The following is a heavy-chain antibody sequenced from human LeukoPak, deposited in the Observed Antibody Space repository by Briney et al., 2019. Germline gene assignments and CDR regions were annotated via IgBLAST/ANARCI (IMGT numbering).Heavy chain of an antibody. Sequence: SETLSLTCTVSGGSMSTYYWTWIRQPPGKGLEWIGYIHYSGSAKHNPSLESRVTIALDTSKNQFSLRLSCVTAADTAVYYCARDPVTVAQNYYYGIDFWGPGTTVTVSS. D-gene: IGHD6-19*01. CDR3: ARDPVTVAQNYYYGIDF. V-gene: IGHV4-59*01. J-gene: IGHJ6*02. CDR1: GGSMSTYY. CDR2: IHYSGSA.